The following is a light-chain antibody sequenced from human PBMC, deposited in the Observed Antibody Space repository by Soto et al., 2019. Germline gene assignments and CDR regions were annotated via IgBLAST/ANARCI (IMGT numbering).Light chain of an antibody. Sequence: DIQMTKSPSSRSASLGDGVPILCRPSQGIGKDLGWYQQKPGNSPKGLIHAASSFQTGVPPRFSGRGSGTEFTLTISSLQPEDFATYFCLQYNSYPITFGQGTRLEIK. CDR2: AAS. J-gene: IGKJ5*01. V-gene: IGKV1-17*01. CDR1: QGIGKD. CDR3: LQYNSYPIT.